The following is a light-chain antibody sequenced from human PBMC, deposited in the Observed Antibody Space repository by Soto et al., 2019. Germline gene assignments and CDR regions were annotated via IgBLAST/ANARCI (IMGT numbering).Light chain of an antibody. CDR3: QQSYSAPRT. CDR1: QRISSY. J-gene: IGKJ1*01. Sequence: IPMTQSPSSLSASVGDRVTITCRASQRISSYLNWYQQKPGKAPKILIYAVSNLQSGVPSRFSGSGSGTDFTLTISSRQPEDFATYYCQQSYSAPRTFGQGTKVEIK. V-gene: IGKV1-39*01. CDR2: AVS.